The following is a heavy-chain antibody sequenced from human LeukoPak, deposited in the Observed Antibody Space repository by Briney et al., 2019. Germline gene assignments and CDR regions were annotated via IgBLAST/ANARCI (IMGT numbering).Heavy chain of an antibody. CDR3: ARRRNYYGSGSYHWFDP. J-gene: IGHJ5*02. Sequence: SETLSLTCTVSGGSISSYYWSWIRQPPGKGLEWIGYIYYSGSTNYNPSLKSRVTISVDTSKNQFSLKLSSVTAADTAVYYCARRRNYYGSGSYHWFDPWGQGTLVTVSS. D-gene: IGHD3-10*01. V-gene: IGHV4-59*01. CDR1: GGSISSYY. CDR2: IYYSGST.